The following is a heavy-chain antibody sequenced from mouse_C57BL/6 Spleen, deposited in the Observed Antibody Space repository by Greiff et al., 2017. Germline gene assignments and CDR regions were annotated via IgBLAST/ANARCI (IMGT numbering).Heavy chain of an antibody. Sequence: VHLQQPGAELLKPGASVKLSCKASGYTFTSYWMHWVKQRPGQGLEWIGRIHLSDSDTNYNQKLKGKATLTVDNSSSTAYMQLSSLTDEASAVYYCASGGYDPAWFAYWGQGTLVTVSA. J-gene: IGHJ3*01. D-gene: IGHD2-3*01. CDR2: IHLSDSDT. V-gene: IGHV1-74*01. CDR3: ASGGYDPAWFAY. CDR1: GYTFTSYW.